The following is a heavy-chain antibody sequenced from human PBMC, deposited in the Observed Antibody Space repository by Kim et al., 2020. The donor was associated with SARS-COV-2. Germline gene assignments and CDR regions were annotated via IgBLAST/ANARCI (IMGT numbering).Heavy chain of an antibody. Sequence: DSAKARFTIARDNSKNTLYLQMNSLRTEDTALYYCAKVITVAGFVGMDVWGQGTTVTVSS. CDR3: AKVITVAGFVGMDV. V-gene: IGHV3-43*01. J-gene: IGHJ6*02. D-gene: IGHD4-4*01.